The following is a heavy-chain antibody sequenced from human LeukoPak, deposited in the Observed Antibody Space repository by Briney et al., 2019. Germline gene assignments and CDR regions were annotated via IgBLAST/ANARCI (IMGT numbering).Heavy chain of an antibody. CDR3: AKSNGFWSGYYYYYYGMDV. J-gene: IGHJ6*02. V-gene: IGHV3-23*01. D-gene: IGHD3-3*01. Sequence: PGGSLRHSCAASGFIFSSYAMGWVRQAPGKGLEWVSAISGNGGSTYYADSVKGRFTISRDNSKNTLYLQMNSLRAEDTAVYYCAKSNGFWSGYYYYYYGMDVWGQGTTVTVSS. CDR2: ISGNGGST. CDR1: GFIFSSYA.